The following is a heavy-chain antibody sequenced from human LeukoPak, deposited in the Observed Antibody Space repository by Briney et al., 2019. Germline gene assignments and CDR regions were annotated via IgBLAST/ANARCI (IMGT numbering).Heavy chain of an antibody. D-gene: IGHD4-23*01. CDR1: GGSFSGAF. V-gene: IGHV4-34*01. CDR3: ARDPTTVVTLPHYFDD. Sequence: SETLSLTSAVAGGSFSGAFWNWIRQPPAKGLEWIAEINHRGITNYSPSLKSRVTISVDTSKNQFSLKLTSVTAADTGVYYCARDPTTVVTLPHYFDDWGQGPLVTVSS. CDR2: INHRGIT. J-gene: IGHJ4*02.